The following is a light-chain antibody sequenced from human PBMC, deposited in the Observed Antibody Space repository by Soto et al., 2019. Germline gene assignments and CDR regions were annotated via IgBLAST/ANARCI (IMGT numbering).Light chain of an antibody. J-gene: IGKJ3*01. Sequence: DIVMTQSPDSLAVSLGERATINCKSSQSVLYSSNNKNYLAWYQQKPGQPPKLLIYWASTRESGVPDRFSGGGSGRDFTLTIRSLQAEDVAVYYCQQYYSTPPVTFGPGTKVDIK. CDR1: QSVLYSSNNKNY. CDR3: QQYYSTPPVT. CDR2: WAS. V-gene: IGKV4-1*01.